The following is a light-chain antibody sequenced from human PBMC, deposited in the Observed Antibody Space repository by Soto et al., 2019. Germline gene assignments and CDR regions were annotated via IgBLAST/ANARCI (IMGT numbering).Light chain of an antibody. J-gene: IGLJ1*01. CDR1: SSDVGGYNS. CDR3: SSFISSTTLTLFV. V-gene: IGLV2-14*03. CDR2: GVS. Sequence: QSALTQPASVSGSPGQSITISCTGTSSDVGGYNSVSWYQQHPGKAPKLMIYGVSNRPSGISNRFSGSKSGNTASLTISGLQTEDEDDYYCSSFISSTTLTLFVFGTGTKVTVL.